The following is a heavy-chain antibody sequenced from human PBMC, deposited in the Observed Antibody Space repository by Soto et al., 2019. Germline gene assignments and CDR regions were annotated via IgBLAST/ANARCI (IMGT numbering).Heavy chain of an antibody. CDR3: ANVPFKRWYSSSWYAPPHGMDV. J-gene: IGHJ6*02. D-gene: IGHD6-13*01. CDR2: IKGDGSEK. V-gene: IGHV3-7*03. Sequence: PGGSLRLSCAASGFTFSRYWMSWVRQAPGKGLEWVANIKGDGSEKYYVDSVKGRFTISRDNSKNTLYLQMNSLRAEDAAVYYCANVPFKRWYSSSWYAPPHGMDVWGQGTTVTVSS. CDR1: GFTFSRYW.